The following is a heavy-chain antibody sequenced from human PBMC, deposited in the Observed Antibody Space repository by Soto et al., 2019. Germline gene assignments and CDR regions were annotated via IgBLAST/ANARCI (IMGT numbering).Heavy chain of an antibody. V-gene: IGHV4-31*02. CDR3: ARDVTSNHNCFDP. D-gene: IGHD2-2*01. J-gene: IGHJ5*02. CDR2: IYYTGRT. Sequence: QVQLQESGPGLVKPSQTLSLTCTVSGGSLKSGGYYWSWIRQHPGRGLEWIGYIYYTGRTYYNPSLKSRVTFSVDTSKNQFSLKLSSVTAADTAVYYCARDVTSNHNCFDPWGHGTLVTVSS. CDR1: GGSLKSGGYY.